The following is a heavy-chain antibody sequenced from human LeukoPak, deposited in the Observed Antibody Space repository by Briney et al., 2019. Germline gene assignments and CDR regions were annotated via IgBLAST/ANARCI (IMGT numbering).Heavy chain of an antibody. J-gene: IGHJ5*02. CDR3: ARDSKTYSGYDEGWFDP. Sequence: SETLSLTCAVYGGSFSGYYWSWIRQPPGKGLEWIGEINHSGSTNYNPSLKSRVTISVDTSKNQFSLKLSSVTAADTAVYYCARDSKTYSGYDEGWFDPWGQGTLVTVSS. D-gene: IGHD5-12*01. V-gene: IGHV4-34*01. CDR2: INHSGST. CDR1: GGSFSGYY.